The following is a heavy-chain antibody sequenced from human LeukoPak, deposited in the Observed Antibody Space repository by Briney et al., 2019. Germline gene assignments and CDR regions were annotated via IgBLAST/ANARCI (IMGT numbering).Heavy chain of an antibody. J-gene: IGHJ3*02. Sequence: SKTLSLTCTVSGGSISSSSDYWGWIRQPPGKGLEWIGSNQYSGSTYYNPSLKSRVTISVDTSKNQFSLKLSSITAADTAMYYCAGRRGGYVFDIWGQGTMVTVSS. V-gene: IGHV4-39*07. CDR1: GGSISSSSDY. CDR3: AGRRGGYVFDI. CDR2: NQYSGST. D-gene: IGHD5-12*01.